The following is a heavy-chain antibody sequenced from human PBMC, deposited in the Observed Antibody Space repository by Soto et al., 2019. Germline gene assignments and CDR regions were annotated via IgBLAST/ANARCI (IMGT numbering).Heavy chain of an antibody. CDR3: AIAYDFGSGFGIYYSDY. V-gene: IGHV4-39*01. CDR2: IYYSGST. Sequence: SETLSLTCTVSGGSISSSSYYWGWIRQPPGKGLEWIGSIYYSGSTYYNPSLKSRVTISVDTSKNQFSLKLSSVTAADTAVYYCAIAYDFGSGFGIYYSDYWGQGTLVTVSS. CDR1: GGSISSSSYY. J-gene: IGHJ4*02. D-gene: IGHD3-3*01.